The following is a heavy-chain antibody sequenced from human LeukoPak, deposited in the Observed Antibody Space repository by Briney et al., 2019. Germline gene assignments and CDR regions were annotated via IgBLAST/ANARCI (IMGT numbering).Heavy chain of an antibody. J-gene: IGHJ4*02. Sequence: GGSLRLSCAASGFLISNDVMTWVRQGPGKGLEWVSAIGADGHSTDYANSVKGRFTISRDNSKNTLYLQMNSLSAEDTALYYCARRVGGTPDYWGRGTLVTVSS. D-gene: IGHD1-26*01. V-gene: IGHV3-23*01. CDR2: IGADGHST. CDR1: GFLISNDV. CDR3: ARRVGGTPDY.